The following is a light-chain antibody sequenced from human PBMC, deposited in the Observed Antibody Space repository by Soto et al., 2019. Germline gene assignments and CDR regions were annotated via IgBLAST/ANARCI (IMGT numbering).Light chain of an antibody. Sequence: QSVLTQPPSASGTPGQRVTISCSGTSSNIGSNDVYWYQHVPGTAPKLLIYSYNQRPSGIPDRFSGSKSGTSASLAISGLRSEDEADYYCASWDDRLGAVIFGGGTKVTV. J-gene: IGLJ2*01. CDR1: SSNIGSND. CDR3: ASWDDRLGAVI. V-gene: IGLV1-47*02. CDR2: SYN.